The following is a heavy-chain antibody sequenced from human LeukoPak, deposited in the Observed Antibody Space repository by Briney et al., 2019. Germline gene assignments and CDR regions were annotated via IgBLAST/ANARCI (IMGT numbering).Heavy chain of an antibody. V-gene: IGHV4-34*01. CDR3: ARIHSSGWGQAKYYYYGMDV. J-gene: IGHJ6*02. CDR2: INHSGST. D-gene: IGHD6-19*01. Sequence: PSETLSLTCAVYGGSFSGYYWSWIRQPPGKGLEWIGEINHSGSTNYNPSLKSRVTISVDTSKNQFSLKLSSVTAADTAVYYCARIHSSGWGQAKYYYYGMDVWGQGTTVTVSS. CDR1: GGSFSGYY.